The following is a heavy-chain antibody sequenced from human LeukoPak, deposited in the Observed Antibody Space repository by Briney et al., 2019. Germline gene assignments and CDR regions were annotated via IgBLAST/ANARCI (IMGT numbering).Heavy chain of an antibody. Sequence: PGGSLRLSCAASGFAFSSYAMSWVRQAPGKGLEWVSAISGSGGSTYYADSVKGRFTISRDNSKNTLYLQMNSLRAEDTAVYYCAKDPPYYDSSGYDYWGQGTLVTVSS. CDR2: ISGSGGST. CDR3: AKDPPYYDSSGYDY. J-gene: IGHJ4*02. CDR1: GFAFSSYA. D-gene: IGHD3-22*01. V-gene: IGHV3-23*01.